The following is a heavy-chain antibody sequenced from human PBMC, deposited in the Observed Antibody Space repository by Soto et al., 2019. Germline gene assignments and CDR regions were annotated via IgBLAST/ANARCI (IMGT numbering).Heavy chain of an antibody. CDR1: GYTFTSYY. J-gene: IGHJ4*02. Sequence: ASVKVSCKASGYTFTSYYMHWVRQAPVQELEWMGIINPSGGSTSYAQKFQGRVTMTRDTSTSTVYMELSSLRSEDTAVYYCARVSYYDDSAPNYFYYRGQRAVLTVSS. CDR2: INPSGGST. D-gene: IGHD3-22*01. CDR3: ARVSYYDDSAPNYFYY. V-gene: IGHV1-46*01.